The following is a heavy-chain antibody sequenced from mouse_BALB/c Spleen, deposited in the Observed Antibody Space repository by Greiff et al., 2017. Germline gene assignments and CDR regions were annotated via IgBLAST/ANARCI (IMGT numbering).Heavy chain of an antibody. CDR3: ARSGGYGLYFDV. V-gene: IGHV3-2*02. Sequence: EVKLQESGPGLVKPSQSLSLTCTVTGYSITSDYAWNWIRQFPGNKLEWMGYISYSGSTSYNPSLKSRISITRDTSKNQFFLQLNSVTTEDTATYYCARSGGYGLYFDVWGAGTTVTVSS. D-gene: IGHD1-2*01. CDR2: ISYSGST. CDR1: GYSITSDYA. J-gene: IGHJ1*01.